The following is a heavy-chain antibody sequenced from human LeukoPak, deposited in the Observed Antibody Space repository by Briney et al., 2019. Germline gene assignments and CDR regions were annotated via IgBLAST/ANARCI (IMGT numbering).Heavy chain of an antibody. Sequence: GGSLRLSCAASGFRFSRYGMAWVRQAPGRGLEWVSSIRPSGDNTYYGDSVKGRFTVSRDNSKNTVYLEMNNMRVDDTAVYYCARVAGWHWFDPWGQGTLVTVSS. CDR2: IRPSGDNT. D-gene: IGHD6-19*01. CDR3: ARVAGWHWFDP. V-gene: IGHV3-23*01. J-gene: IGHJ5*02. CDR1: GFRFSRYG.